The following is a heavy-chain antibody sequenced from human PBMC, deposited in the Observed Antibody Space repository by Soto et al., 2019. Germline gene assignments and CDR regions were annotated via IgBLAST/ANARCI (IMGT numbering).Heavy chain of an antibody. J-gene: IGHJ5*02. Sequence: SETLSLTCTVSGCSISSYYWSWIRQPPGKGLEWIGYIYYSGSTNYNPSLKSRVTISVDTSKNQFSLKLSSVTAADTAVYYCARMDCGGDCYTPHWFDPWGQGTLVTVSS. CDR1: GCSISSYY. D-gene: IGHD2-21*02. CDR3: ARMDCGGDCYTPHWFDP. CDR2: IYYSGST. V-gene: IGHV4-59*01.